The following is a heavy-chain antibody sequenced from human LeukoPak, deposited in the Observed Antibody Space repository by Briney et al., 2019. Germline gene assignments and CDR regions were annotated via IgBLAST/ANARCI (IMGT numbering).Heavy chain of an antibody. Sequence: PGGSLRLSCAASGFTFISYSMNWVRQAPGKGLEWVSSISSSSSYIYYADSVKGRYTISRDNAKNSLYLQVNSVRAEHTAVYYCARGGVYSSGWYVDYWGQGTLVTVSS. CDR3: ARGGVYSSGWYVDY. CDR2: ISSSSSYI. CDR1: GFTFISYS. V-gene: IGHV3-21*01. D-gene: IGHD6-19*01. J-gene: IGHJ4*02.